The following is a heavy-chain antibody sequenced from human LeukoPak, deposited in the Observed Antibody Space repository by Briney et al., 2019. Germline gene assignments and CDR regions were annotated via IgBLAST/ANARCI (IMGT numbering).Heavy chain of an antibody. J-gene: IGHJ6*03. CDR2: IIPIFGTA. D-gene: IGHD1-14*01. CDR3: ARDRALRTEDTYYYYMDV. Sequence: GASVKVSCKASGYTFTSYAISWVRQAPGQGLEWMGGIIPIFGTANYAQKFQGRVTITADESTSTAYMELSSLRSEDTAVYYCARDRALRTEDTYYYYMDVWGKGTTVTISS. V-gene: IGHV1-69*13. CDR1: GYTFTSYA.